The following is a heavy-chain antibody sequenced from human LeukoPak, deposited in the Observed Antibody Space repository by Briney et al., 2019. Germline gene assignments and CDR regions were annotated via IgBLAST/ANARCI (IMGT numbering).Heavy chain of an antibody. CDR3: VKVAKYYYGSETYYFFEH. J-gene: IGHJ4*02. Sequence: GGSLRLSCAASGFTFTTYWMSWVRQLPGKGLEWVANIDQDGTEKYYVDSVKGRFTISRDNAKNSLDLQMNSLRVEDTGIYYCVKVAKYYYGSETYYFFEHWGQGTPVTASS. CDR1: GFTFTTYW. D-gene: IGHD3-10*01. V-gene: IGHV3-7*01. CDR2: IDQDGTEK.